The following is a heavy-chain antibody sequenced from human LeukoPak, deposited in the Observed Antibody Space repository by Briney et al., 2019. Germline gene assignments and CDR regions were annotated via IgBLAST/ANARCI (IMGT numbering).Heavy chain of an antibody. D-gene: IGHD3-9*01. CDR3: ARDLTSRPIVTGWAGPY. Sequence: ASVKASCKASGYTFTGYYMHWVRQAPGHGLEWMGWINPNSGDTDYAQKFQRRVTMTTDTSISTAYMELNRLRSAATAVYYWARDLTSRPIVTGWAGPYWGQGTLVTVSS. V-gene: IGHV1-2*02. CDR1: GYTFTGYY. J-gene: IGHJ4*02. CDR2: INPNSGDT.